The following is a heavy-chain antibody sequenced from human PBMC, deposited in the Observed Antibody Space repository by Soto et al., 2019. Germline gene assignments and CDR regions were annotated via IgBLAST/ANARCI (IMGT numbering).Heavy chain of an antibody. V-gene: IGHV4-59*08. CDR3: ARRGYVMDFDY. J-gene: IGHJ4*02. CDR1: GGSISSYY. Sequence: TLSLTCTVSGGSISSYYWSWIRQPPGKGLEWIGYIYYSGSTNYNPSLKSRVTISVDTSKNQFSLKLSSVAAADTAVYYCARRGYVMDFDYWGQGTLVTVSS. D-gene: IGHD3-16*01. CDR2: IYYSGST.